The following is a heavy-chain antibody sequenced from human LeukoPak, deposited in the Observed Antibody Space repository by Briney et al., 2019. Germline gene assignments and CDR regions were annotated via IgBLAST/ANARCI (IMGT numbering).Heavy chain of an antibody. D-gene: IGHD3-10*01. CDR1: GGSFSGYY. V-gene: IGHV4-34*01. Sequence: SETLSLTCAVYGGSFSGYYWSWIRQPPGKGLEWIGEINHSGSTNYNPSLKSRVTISVDTSKNQFSLKLSSVTAADTAVYYCARGRSLLWFGPGNWFDPWGQGTLVTVSS. CDR3: ARGRSLLWFGPGNWFDP. CDR2: INHSGST. J-gene: IGHJ5*02.